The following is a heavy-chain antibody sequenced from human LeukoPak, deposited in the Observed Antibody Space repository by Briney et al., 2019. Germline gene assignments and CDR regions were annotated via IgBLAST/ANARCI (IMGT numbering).Heavy chain of an antibody. CDR1: GGSVSSGGYA. CDR2: MYHSGST. V-gene: IGHV4-30-2*01. CDR3: ARGLKRSSSWYFAFDI. D-gene: IGHD6-13*01. Sequence: PSESLSLTCAVSGGSVSSGGYAWGWIRQPAGKGLEWIGYMYHSGSTYYNPSLKSRVTISVDTSKNQFSLQLSSVTAADTAVYYCARGLKRSSSWYFAFDIWGQGTMVTVPS. J-gene: IGHJ3*02.